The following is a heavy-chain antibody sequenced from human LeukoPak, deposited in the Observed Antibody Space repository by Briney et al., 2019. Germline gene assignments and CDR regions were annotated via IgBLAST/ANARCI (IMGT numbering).Heavy chain of an antibody. Sequence: GRSLRLSCAASRFTFISHAMSWVRQAPGKGLEWVSTISGSGGSIYYADSVQGRFTISRDNSKNTLSLQMNSLRADDTAVYYCAKSLAQGPTYDYWGQGTLVTVSS. CDR2: ISGSGGSI. CDR3: AKSLAQGPTYDY. J-gene: IGHJ4*02. V-gene: IGHV3-23*01. CDR1: RFTFISHA.